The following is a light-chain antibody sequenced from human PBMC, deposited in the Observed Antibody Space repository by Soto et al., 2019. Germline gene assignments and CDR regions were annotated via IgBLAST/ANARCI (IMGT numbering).Light chain of an antibody. J-gene: IGKJ1*01. CDR3: QQSFVSPWT. CDR2: EAT. CDR1: QNIHKY. Sequence: DIQMTQSPSSLSASVGDRVTISCRSSQNIHKYLNWYQHRPGKAPNLLVYEATSLETGVSIKFSGSGSQTEFTLTINSLQPEDFATYYCQQSFVSPWTFGQGTNIEI. V-gene: IGKV1-39*01.